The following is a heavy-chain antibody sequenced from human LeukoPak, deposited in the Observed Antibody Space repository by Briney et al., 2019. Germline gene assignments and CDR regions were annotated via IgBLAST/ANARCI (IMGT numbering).Heavy chain of an antibody. D-gene: IGHD3-10*01. J-gene: IGHJ4*02. V-gene: IGHV3-33*01. CDR2: IWYDGSEK. CDR1: GFTFSSYG. CDR3: ARDSASSADLAFDS. Sequence: PGTSLRLSCAASGFTFSSYGMHWVRQAPGKGLEWVAVIWYDGSEKYYADSVKGRFTIARDNSKNTLYLQMDSLRAEDTAVYYCARDSASSADLAFDSWGQGTLVTVSS.